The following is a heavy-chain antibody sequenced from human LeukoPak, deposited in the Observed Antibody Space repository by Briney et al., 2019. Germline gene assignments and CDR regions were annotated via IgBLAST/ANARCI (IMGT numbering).Heavy chain of an antibody. D-gene: IGHD1-7*01. CDR1: GFTVGSNY. J-gene: IGHJ4*02. V-gene: IGHV3-66*01. CDR3: AREDDWNYEDS. CDR2: IYSGGST. Sequence: PGGSLRLSCAASGFTVGSNYMSWVRQAPGKGLEWVSVIYSGGSTYYADSVKGRFTISRDNAKNSLYLQMNSLRAEDTAIYYCAREDDWNYEDSWGQGTLVTVSS.